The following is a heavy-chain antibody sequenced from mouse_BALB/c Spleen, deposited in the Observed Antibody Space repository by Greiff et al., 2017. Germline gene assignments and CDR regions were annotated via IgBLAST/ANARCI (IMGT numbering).Heavy chain of an antibody. CDR1: GYTFTDYW. CDR2: IDTSDSYT. CDR3: ARDGYYGGFAY. J-gene: IGHJ3*01. D-gene: IGHD2-3*01. V-gene: IGHV1-69*01. Sequence: QVQLQQSGAELVMPGASVKMSCKASGYTFTDYWMHWVKQRPGQGLEWIGAIDTSDSYTSYNQKFKGKATLTVDESSSTAYMQLSSLTSEDSAVYYCARDGYYGGFAYWGQGTLVTVSA.